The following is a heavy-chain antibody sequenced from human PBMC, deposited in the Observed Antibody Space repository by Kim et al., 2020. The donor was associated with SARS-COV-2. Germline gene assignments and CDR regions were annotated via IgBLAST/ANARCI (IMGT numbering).Heavy chain of an antibody. CDR2: ISYDGSNK. D-gene: IGHD4-17*01. J-gene: IGHJ4*02. Sequence: GGSLRLSCAASGFTFSSYAMHWVRQAPGKGLEWVAVISYDGSNKYYADSVKGRFTISRDNSKNTLYLQMNSLRAEDTAVYYCARDVSTVVTHDYWGQGTL. CDR1: GFTFSSYA. V-gene: IGHV3-30*04. CDR3: ARDVSTVVTHDY.